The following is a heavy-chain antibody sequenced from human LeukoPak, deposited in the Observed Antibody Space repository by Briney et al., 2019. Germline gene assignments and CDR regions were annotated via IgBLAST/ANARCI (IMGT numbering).Heavy chain of an antibody. J-gene: IGHJ4*02. Sequence: GGSLRLSCAASGFTFSSYWMHWVRQAPGKGLVWVSRISSDGSSTSYADSVKGRFTISRDNAKNTLYLQMNSLRAEDTAVYYCARAGRRSSPFDYWGQGTLVTVSS. CDR2: ISSDGSST. CDR3: ARAGRRSSPFDY. CDR1: GFTFSSYW. V-gene: IGHV3-74*01. D-gene: IGHD2-2*01.